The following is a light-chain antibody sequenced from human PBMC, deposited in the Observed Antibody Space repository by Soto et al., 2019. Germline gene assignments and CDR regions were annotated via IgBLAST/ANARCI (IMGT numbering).Light chain of an antibody. V-gene: IGKV1-5*01. Sequence: IQLTQSPSSLSASVGDRVTITCRASQSISNWLAWYQQKPGTAPKLLIYHASTLESGVPSRFSGSGSAKELTNIISSLQHDDFATYYCQQYNIYSVGQGTKVDIK. J-gene: IGKJ1*01. CDR1: QSISNW. CDR3: QQYNIYS. CDR2: HAS.